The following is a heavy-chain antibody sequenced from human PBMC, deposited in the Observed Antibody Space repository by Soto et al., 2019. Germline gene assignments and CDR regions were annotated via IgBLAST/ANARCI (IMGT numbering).Heavy chain of an antibody. CDR2: IYSGGST. J-gene: IGHJ6*03. CDR3: AREPTTPGAYYMDV. V-gene: IGHV3-66*01. Sequence: EVQLVESGGGLVQPGGSLSLSCAASGFTVSSNYLNWVRQAPGKGLEWVSVIYSGGSTYYADSVKGRFTISRDNSKNTLYLQMNTLRAEDTAVYFCAREPTTPGAYYMDVWGKGTSVTVSS. CDR1: GFTVSSNY. D-gene: IGHD2-15*01.